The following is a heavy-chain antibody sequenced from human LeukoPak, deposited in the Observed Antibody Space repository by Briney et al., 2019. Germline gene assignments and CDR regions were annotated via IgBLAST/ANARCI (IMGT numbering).Heavy chain of an antibody. Sequence: GGSLRLSCAASGFTFSSSAMSWVRQAPGKGLEWVSSISSSSSYIYYADSVKGRFTISRDNAKNSLYLQMNSLRAEDTAVYYCAREPEEAGLPLDYWGQGTLVTVSS. CDR3: AREPEEAGLPLDY. V-gene: IGHV3-21*01. D-gene: IGHD1-14*01. J-gene: IGHJ4*02. CDR1: GFTFSSSA. CDR2: ISSSSSYI.